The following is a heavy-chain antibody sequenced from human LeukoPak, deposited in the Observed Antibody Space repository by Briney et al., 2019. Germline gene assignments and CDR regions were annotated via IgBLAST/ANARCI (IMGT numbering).Heavy chain of an antibody. V-gene: IGHV3-15*05. CDR3: TRAPYSSGWYFVY. J-gene: IGHJ4*02. D-gene: IGHD6-19*01. Sequence: PGGSLRLSCEASGFTFANAWMIWVRQAPGKGPEWLGRIKSKRDGGATDYATTVKGRFTISRDDSRNTVYLHMNSLKTEDTAVYYCTRAPYSSGWYFVYWGQGTLVTVSS. CDR1: GFTFANAW. CDR2: IKSKRDGGAT.